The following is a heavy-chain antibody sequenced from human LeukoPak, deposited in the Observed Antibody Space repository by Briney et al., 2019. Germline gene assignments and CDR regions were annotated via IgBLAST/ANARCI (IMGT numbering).Heavy chain of an antibody. CDR3: AREDHDYFAMDV. J-gene: IGHJ6*02. V-gene: IGHV4-31*03. CDR2: IYYRGNT. Sequence: TSETLPLTCTVSGGSINSGGYYWSWIRQHPGKGLEWLVYIYYRGNTHYNSSLKSRVTISVDTYKNQFSLKLNSVTAADSAVYYCAREDHDYFAMDVWGQGTTVTVSS. CDR1: GGSINSGGYY.